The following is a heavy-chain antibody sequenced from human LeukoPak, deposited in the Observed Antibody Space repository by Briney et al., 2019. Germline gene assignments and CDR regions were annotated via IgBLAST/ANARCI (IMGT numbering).Heavy chain of an antibody. V-gene: IGHV3-30*03. CDR2: ISYDGNIK. CDR1: GFSFSNYG. Sequence: GGSLRLSCAASGFSFSNYGMHWARQAPGKGLEWMAVISYDGNIKYYEDSVKGRFTISRDNAKNSLFLQMNSLRAEDTAVYYCARHYKYGFDPWGQGTLVTVSS. J-gene: IGHJ5*02. D-gene: IGHD5-24*01. CDR3: ARHYKYGFDP.